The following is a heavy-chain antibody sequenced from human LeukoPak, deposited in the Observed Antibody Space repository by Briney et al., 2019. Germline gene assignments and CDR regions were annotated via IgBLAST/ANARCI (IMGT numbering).Heavy chain of an antibody. D-gene: IGHD6-13*01. CDR1: GVSISSYY. J-gene: IGHJ3*02. Sequence: SETLSLTCTVSGVSISSYYWSWIRQPPGKGLEWIGYIYYSGSTNYNPSLKSRVTISVDTSKNQFSLKLSSVTAADTAVYYCARQYSSRRFPSRLDAFDIWGQGTMVTVSS. CDR2: IYYSGST. V-gene: IGHV4-59*01. CDR3: ARQYSSRRFPSRLDAFDI.